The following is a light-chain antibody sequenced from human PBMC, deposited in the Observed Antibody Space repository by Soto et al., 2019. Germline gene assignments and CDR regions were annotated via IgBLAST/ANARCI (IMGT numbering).Light chain of an antibody. V-gene: IGLV1-47*02. Sequence: QAVVTQPPSASGTPGQRVTISCSGSSSNIGSNYVYWYQQLPGTAPKLLIYSNNQRPSGVPDRFSGSKSGTSASLAISGLWSEDEADYYCAAWDDSLSGLVFGGGTKLTVL. CDR3: AAWDDSLSGLV. CDR1: SSNIGSNY. J-gene: IGLJ2*01. CDR2: SNN.